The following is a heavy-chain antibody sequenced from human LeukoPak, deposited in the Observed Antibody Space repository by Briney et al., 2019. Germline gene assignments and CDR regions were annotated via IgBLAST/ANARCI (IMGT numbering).Heavy chain of an antibody. J-gene: IGHJ4*02. CDR1: GFTVSSNY. V-gene: IGHV3-66*01. D-gene: IGHD4-17*01. Sequence: GGSLRLSWAASGFTVSSNYMSWVGQAPGKGLEWVSVIYSGGSTHYADSVKGRFTISRDNSKNTLYLQMNSLRAEDTAVYYCASTFYGDSPPYWGQGTLVTVSS. CDR2: IYSGGST. CDR3: ASTFYGDSPPY.